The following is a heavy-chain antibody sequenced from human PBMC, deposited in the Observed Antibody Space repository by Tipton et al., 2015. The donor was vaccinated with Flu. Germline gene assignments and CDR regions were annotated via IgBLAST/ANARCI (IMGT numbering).Heavy chain of an antibody. V-gene: IGHV4-39*07. J-gene: IGHJ6*02. D-gene: IGHD1-14*01. CDR1: GGSISSSSYY. CDR3: ATTGGYYYGMDV. Sequence: TLSLTCTVSGGSISSSSYYWGWIRQPPGKGLEWIGSIYYSGSTYYNPSLKSRVTISVDTSKNQFSLKLSSVTAADTAVYYCATTGGYYYGMDVWGQGTTVTFSS. CDR2: IYYSGST.